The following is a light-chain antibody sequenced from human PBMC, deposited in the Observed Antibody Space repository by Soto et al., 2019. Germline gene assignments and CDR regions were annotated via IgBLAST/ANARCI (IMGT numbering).Light chain of an antibody. CDR2: GAS. Sequence: EIVMTQSPATLSVSPGERATLSCRASQSVSSNLAWYQQKPGQAPRLLIYGASTRATGIPARFSGSGSGTEFTLTINSLQSEDFAVYYCQQYKNWPTWTFGQGTKVEIK. J-gene: IGKJ1*01. V-gene: IGKV3-15*01. CDR1: QSVSSN. CDR3: QQYKNWPTWT.